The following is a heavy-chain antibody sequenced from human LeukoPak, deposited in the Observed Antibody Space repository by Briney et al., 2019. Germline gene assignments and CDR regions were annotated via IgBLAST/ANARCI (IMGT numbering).Heavy chain of an antibody. V-gene: IGHV4-38-2*02. CDR2: IYHSGST. CDR3: ARDPGRIAVAGS. D-gene: IGHD6-19*01. Sequence: PSETLSLTCAVSGHSISSGYYWGWIRQPPGKGLEWIGSIYHSGSTYYNPSLKSRVTISVDTSKNQFSLKLSSVTAADTAVYYCARDPGRIAVAGSWGQGTLVTVSS. CDR1: GHSISSGYY. J-gene: IGHJ5*02.